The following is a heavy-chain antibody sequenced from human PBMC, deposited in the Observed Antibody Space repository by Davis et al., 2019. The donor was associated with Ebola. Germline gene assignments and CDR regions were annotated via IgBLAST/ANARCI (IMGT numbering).Heavy chain of an antibody. CDR1: GFTFSDFY. V-gene: IGHV4-59*01. CDR2: LYTSGTT. Sequence: MPGGSLRLSCSASGFTFSDFYMSWIRQPPGKGLEWIGNLYTSGTTNKNASLKSRLTILLDTSKNQLSLNLRSVTAADTAVYYCARLATYGMDVWGKGTTVTVSS. CDR3: ARLATYGMDV. J-gene: IGHJ6*04.